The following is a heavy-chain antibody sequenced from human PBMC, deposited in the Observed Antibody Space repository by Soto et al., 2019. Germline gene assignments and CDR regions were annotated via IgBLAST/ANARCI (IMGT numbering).Heavy chain of an antibody. CDR1: GYTFTSYG. J-gene: IGHJ4*02. Sequence: QVQLVQSGAEVKKPGASVKVSCKASGYTFTSYGISWVRQAPGQGLEWMGWISAYNGNTNYAQKLQGRVTMTTDTSTSTAYMELRSLRSDYTAVYYCARDERRGSFTPSPFNYWGQGTLVTVSS. D-gene: IGHD1-26*01. V-gene: IGHV1-18*04. CDR2: ISAYNGNT. CDR3: ARDERRGSFTPSPFNY.